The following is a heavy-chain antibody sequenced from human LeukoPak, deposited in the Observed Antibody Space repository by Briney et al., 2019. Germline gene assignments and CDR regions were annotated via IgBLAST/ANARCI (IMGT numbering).Heavy chain of an antibody. CDR1: GFTFSSYE. V-gene: IGHV3-48*03. D-gene: IGHD6-19*01. J-gene: IGHJ4*02. Sequence: PGGSLRLLCAASGFTFSSYEVNWVRQAPEKGLEWIAYISSSGSYTYADSVKGRFTISRDNAKNSLYLQMNSLRAEDTAVYYCATHNGWYDYWGQGTLVTVSS. CDR3: ATHNGWYDY. CDR2: ISSSGSYT.